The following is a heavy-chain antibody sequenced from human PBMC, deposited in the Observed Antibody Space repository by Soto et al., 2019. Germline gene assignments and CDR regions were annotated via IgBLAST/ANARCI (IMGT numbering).Heavy chain of an antibody. CDR3: ARDYDILTGYYSTYDY. V-gene: IGHV3-48*03. CDR1: GFTFSSYE. Sequence: EVQLVESGGGLVQPGGSLRLSCAASGFTFSSYEMNWVRQAPGTGLKWDSYISSSGSTIYYADSVKGRFTISRDNAKNSVYLQMNSLRAEETAVYYCARDYDILTGYYSTYDYWGQGTLVTVSS. D-gene: IGHD3-9*01. CDR2: ISSSGSTI. J-gene: IGHJ4*02.